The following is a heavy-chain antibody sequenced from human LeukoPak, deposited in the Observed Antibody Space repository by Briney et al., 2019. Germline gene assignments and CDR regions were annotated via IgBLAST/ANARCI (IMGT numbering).Heavy chain of an antibody. CDR1: GYTCIGYY. CDR3: ASPGVDTADY. CDR2: INPDSGGT. Sequence: ASVMVSCKTSGYTCIGYYMHVVRQAAGQGLEWMGRINPDSGGTNYAQKFQGRVTMTRDTSISTAYMELSRLRSDDTAVYYCASPGVDTADYWGQGALVTVSS. D-gene: IGHD5-18*01. J-gene: IGHJ4*02. V-gene: IGHV1-2*06.